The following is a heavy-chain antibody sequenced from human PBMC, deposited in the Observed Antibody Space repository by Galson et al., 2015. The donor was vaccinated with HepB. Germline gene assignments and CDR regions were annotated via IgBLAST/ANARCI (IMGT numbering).Heavy chain of an antibody. Sequence: SLRLSCAASGFTFNSYAMHWVRQAPGKGLEWVAVISYDGSNKYYADSVKGRFTISRDNSKNTLYLQMNSLRAEDTAVYYCARPSARYSSSWYYFDYWGQGTLVTVSS. J-gene: IGHJ4*02. CDR2: ISYDGSNK. V-gene: IGHV3-30*04. CDR1: GFTFNSYA. D-gene: IGHD6-13*01. CDR3: ARPSARYSSSWYYFDY.